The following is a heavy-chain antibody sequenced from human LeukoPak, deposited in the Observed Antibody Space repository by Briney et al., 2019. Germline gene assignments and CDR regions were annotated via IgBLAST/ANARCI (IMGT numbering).Heavy chain of an antibody. V-gene: IGHV4-39*07. CDR2: IYYSGST. CDR1: GGSISSSSYY. Sequence: SETLSLTCTVSGGSISSSSYYWGWIRQPPGKGLEWIGSIYYSGSTYYNPSLKSRVTISVDTSKNQFSLKLSSVTAADTAVYYCARERAAASIRYFDYWGQGTLVTVSS. CDR3: ARERAAASIRYFDY. D-gene: IGHD6-13*01. J-gene: IGHJ4*02.